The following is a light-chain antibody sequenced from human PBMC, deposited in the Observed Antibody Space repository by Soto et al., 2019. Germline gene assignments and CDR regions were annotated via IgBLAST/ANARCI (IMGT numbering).Light chain of an antibody. Sequence: IVLTQCPGTLSSSPRERATLSCRASQSVSSYLAWYQQKPGQAPRLFIYGASSRATGIPDRFSGSGSATDFTLTISRLEPEDFAVYYCQQYGSSPRTFGQGTKVDIK. CDR3: QQYGSSPRT. CDR1: QSVSSY. V-gene: IGKV3-20*01. CDR2: GAS. J-gene: IGKJ1*01.